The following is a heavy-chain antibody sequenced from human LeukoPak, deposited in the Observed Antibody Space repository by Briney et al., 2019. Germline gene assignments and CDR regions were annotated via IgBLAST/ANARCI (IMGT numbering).Heavy chain of an antibody. D-gene: IGHD3-9*01. CDR3: ASWGGTSRHKLRYFDWLPYNWFDP. CDR2: IYHSGST. V-gene: IGHV4-30-2*01. Sequence: SETLSLTCTVSGGSISSGGYYWSWIRQPPGKGLEWIGYIYHSGSTYYNPSLKSRVTISVDRSKNQFSLKLSSVTAADTAVYYCASWGGTSRHKLRYFDWLPYNWFDPWGQGTLVTVSS. J-gene: IGHJ5*02. CDR1: GGSISSGGYY.